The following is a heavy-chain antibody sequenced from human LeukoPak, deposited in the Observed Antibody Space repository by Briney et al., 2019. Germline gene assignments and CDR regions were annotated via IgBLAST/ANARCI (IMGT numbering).Heavy chain of an antibody. V-gene: IGHV6-1*01. D-gene: IGHD6-19*01. CDR1: GDSFSSNSAA. Sequence: SQTLSLTCAISGDSFSSNSAAWNWIRQSPSRGLEWLGRTYYRSKWYNDYAVSVKSRITINPDTSKNQFSLQLNSVTPEDTAVYYCARLGYSSGWEPWLNKIDAFDIWGQGTMVTVSS. CDR3: ARLGYSSGWEPWLNKIDAFDI. CDR2: TYYRSKWYN. J-gene: IGHJ3*02.